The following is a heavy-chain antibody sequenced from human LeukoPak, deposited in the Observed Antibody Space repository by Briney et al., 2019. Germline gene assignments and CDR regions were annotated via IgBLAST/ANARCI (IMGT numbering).Heavy chain of an antibody. Sequence: PSETLSLTCAVYGEYFRVYYCSWIRQPPGKGLECIGEINHSGSTNYNPSLKSRVTISVEPSKNQLSLKVSSVTAGDTAVYYCARGGGFGEVSWFDPWGQGTLVTVSS. CDR3: ARGGGFGEVSWFDP. J-gene: IGHJ5*02. V-gene: IGHV4-34*01. CDR1: GEYFRVYY. CDR2: INHSGST. D-gene: IGHD3-10*01.